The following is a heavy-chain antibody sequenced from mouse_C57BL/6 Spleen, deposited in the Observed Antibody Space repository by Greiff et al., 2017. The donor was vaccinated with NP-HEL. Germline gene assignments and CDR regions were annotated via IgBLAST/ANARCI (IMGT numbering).Heavy chain of an antibody. CDR3: ARYGLGDWYFDV. CDR2: IRNKANGYTT. J-gene: IGHJ1*03. D-gene: IGHD4-1*01. V-gene: IGHV7-3*01. Sequence: EVKLMESGGGLVQPGGSLSLSCAASGFTFTDYYMSWVRQPPGKALEWLGFIRNKANGYTTEYSASVKGRFTISRDNSQSILYLQMNALRAEDSATYYCARYGLGDWYFDVWGTGTTVTVSS. CDR1: GFTFTDYY.